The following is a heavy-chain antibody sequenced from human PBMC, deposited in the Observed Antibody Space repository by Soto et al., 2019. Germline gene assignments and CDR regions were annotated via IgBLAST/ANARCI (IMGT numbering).Heavy chain of an antibody. CDR1: EFTLDKYY. D-gene: IGHD1-20*01. CDR3: ARSNWNYYYGFDV. Sequence: GSLRLSCAASEFTLDKYYMTWVRQAPGKGPEWVANIKPDGSEQYYVDSVKGRFTISRDNANNSLYLQMNTLRAEDTAVYFCARSNWNYYYGFDVWGQGTTVTVAS. J-gene: IGHJ6*02. CDR2: IKPDGSEQ. V-gene: IGHV3-7*01.